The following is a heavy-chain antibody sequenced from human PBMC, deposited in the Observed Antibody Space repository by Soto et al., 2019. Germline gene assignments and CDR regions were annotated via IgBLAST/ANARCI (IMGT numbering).Heavy chain of an antibody. CDR2: IYYSGST. D-gene: IGHD3-3*01. Sequence: SETLSLTCTVSGGSISSGGYYWSWIRQHPGKGLEWIGYIYYSGSTYYNPSLKSRVTISVDTSKNQFSLKLSSVTDADTAVYYCACQYYDFWSGYPPFGMDVWGQGTTVTVSS. CDR1: GGSISSGGYY. CDR3: ACQYYDFWSGYPPFGMDV. J-gene: IGHJ6*02. V-gene: IGHV4-31*03.